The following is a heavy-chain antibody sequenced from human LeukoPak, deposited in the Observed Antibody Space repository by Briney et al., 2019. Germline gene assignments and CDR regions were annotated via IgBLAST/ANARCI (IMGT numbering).Heavy chain of an antibody. CDR2: ISAYNGYA. Sequence: GASVKVSCKASGYTFTNYGISWVRQAPGQGLEWMGWISAYNGYAKYAQNVQGRDTMTTDTSTSTAYMELRSLRSDDTAVYYCARNDSSGYDYWGQGTLVTVSS. V-gene: IGHV1-18*01. D-gene: IGHD3-22*01. J-gene: IGHJ4*02. CDR1: GYTFTNYG. CDR3: ARNDSSGYDY.